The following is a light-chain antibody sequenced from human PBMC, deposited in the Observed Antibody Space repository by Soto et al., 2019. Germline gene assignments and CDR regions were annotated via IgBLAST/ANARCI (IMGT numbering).Light chain of an antibody. J-gene: IGKJ2*01. CDR2: DAS. CDR3: QQRSNWPPYN. V-gene: IGKV3-11*01. CDR1: QSVSSY. Sequence: EIGLTQSPATLSLTPGERATLSCRASQSVSSYLAWYQQKPGQAPRLLIYDASNRATGIPARFSGSGSGTDFTLTISSLEPEDFAVYYCQQRSNWPPYNFGQGNKLEIK.